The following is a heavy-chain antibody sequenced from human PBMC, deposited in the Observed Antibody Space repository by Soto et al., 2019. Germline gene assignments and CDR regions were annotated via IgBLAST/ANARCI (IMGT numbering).Heavy chain of an antibody. J-gene: IGHJ6*02. V-gene: IGHV4-39*07. Sequence: SETQSLTCAVSGGYLSSSSFYWGWIPQPPGKGLEWIGIINYSGSNYYNPSRRSRVTISVDKSKNQFSLKLSSVTAADTAVYYCAREGYDFWSGSTLYYYGMDVWGQGTTVTVSS. CDR3: AREGYDFWSGSTLYYYGMDV. D-gene: IGHD3-3*01. CDR1: GGYLSSSSFY. CDR2: INYSGSN.